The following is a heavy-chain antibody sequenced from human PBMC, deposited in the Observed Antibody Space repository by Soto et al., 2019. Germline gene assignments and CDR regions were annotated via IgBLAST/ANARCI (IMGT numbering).Heavy chain of an antibody. Sequence: GGSLRLSCAASGFTFDDYAMHWVRQAPGKGLEWVSGVSWSGGRIDYADSVKGRFSISRDNAKNSLYLQMNGLRIEDTALYYCAKARGSNSWFDSWGQGTLVTVSS. J-gene: IGHJ5*01. CDR1: GFTFDDYA. D-gene: IGHD3-16*01. V-gene: IGHV3-9*01. CDR3: AKARGSNSWFDS. CDR2: VSWSGGRI.